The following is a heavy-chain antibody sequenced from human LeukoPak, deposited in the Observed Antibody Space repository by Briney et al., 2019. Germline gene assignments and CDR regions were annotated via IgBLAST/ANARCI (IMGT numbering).Heavy chain of an antibody. V-gene: IGHV4-59*01. Sequence: SETLSLTCTVSGASINNYFWSWIRQPPGKGREWIGHIYYNGNTNNNPSLKSRVTMSIDTSKTQVSLNLRSVTAADTAVYYCARVAGYCSPTTCYAFYFNYWGPGTLVTVSS. CDR1: GASINNYF. D-gene: IGHD2-2*01. J-gene: IGHJ4*02. CDR2: IYYNGNT. CDR3: ARVAGYCSPTTCYAFYFNY.